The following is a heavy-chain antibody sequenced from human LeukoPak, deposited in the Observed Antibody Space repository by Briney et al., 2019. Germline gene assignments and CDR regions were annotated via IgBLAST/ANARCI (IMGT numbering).Heavy chain of an antibody. CDR2: IYYSGST. V-gene: IGHV4-59*06. CDR3: ARAIVVGTYYFDY. Sequence: PSETLSLTCTVSGGSISNYYWSWIRQPPGKGLEWIGYIYYSGSTYCNPSLKSRVTISVDTSKNQFSLKLSSVTAADTAVYYCARAIVVGTYYFDYWGQGTLVTVSS. CDR1: GGSISNYY. D-gene: IGHD3-22*01. J-gene: IGHJ4*02.